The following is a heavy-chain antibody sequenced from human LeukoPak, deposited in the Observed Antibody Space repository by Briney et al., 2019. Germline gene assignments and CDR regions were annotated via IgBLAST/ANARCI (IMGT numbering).Heavy chain of an antibody. CDR3: AKDSTDLLWFGELSIGGMDV. V-gene: IGHV3-23*01. D-gene: IGHD3-10*01. CDR2: ISGTGGST. CDR1: GFTFRSYA. J-gene: IGHJ6*02. Sequence: PGGSLRLSCGTSGFTFRSYAMSWCRQAPGKGLDWVSGISGTGGSTYYADSVKGRFTVSRDNSKNTLYLQMNSLRVEDTAVYYCAKDSTDLLWFGELSIGGMDVWGQGTTVTVSS.